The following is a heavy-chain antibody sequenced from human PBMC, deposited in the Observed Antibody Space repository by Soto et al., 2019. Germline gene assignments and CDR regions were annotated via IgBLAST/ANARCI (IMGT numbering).Heavy chain of an antibody. CDR3: ARMYYYDSSGYYLYYYYGMDV. V-gene: IGHV4-30-4*01. Sequence: SETLSLTCTVSGGSISSGDYYWSWIRQPPGKGLEWIGYIYYSGSTYYNPSLKSRVTIPVDTSKNQFSLKLSSVTAADTAVYYCARMYYYDSSGYYLYYYYGMDVWGQGTTVTVSS. CDR2: IYYSGST. J-gene: IGHJ6*02. CDR1: GGSISSGDYY. D-gene: IGHD3-22*01.